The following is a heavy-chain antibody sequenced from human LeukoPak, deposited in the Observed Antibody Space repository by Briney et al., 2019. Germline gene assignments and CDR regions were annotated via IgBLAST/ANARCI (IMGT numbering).Heavy chain of an antibody. CDR1: GGTFSSYA. D-gene: IGHD3-22*01. J-gene: IGHJ3*02. CDR3: ARLEYYDTTNASDI. V-gene: IGHV1-69*05. CDR2: IIPIFGTA. Sequence: SVKVSCKASGGTFSSYAISWVRQAPGQGLEWMGGIIPIFGTANYAQKFQGRVTITTDESTSTAYMELSSLRSEDTAVYYCARLEYYDTTNASDIWGQGTMVTVSS.